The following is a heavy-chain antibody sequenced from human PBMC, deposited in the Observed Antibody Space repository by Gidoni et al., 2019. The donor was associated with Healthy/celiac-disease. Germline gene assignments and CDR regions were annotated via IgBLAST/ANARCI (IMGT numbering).Heavy chain of an antibody. D-gene: IGHD2-15*01. CDR3: ARDIQLVVGYFDY. Sequence: QVQLQESGPGLVKPSETLSLTCAVSGYSISSGYYWGWIRQPPGKGLEWIGSIYHSGSTYYNPSLKSRVTISVDTSKNQFSLKLSSVTAADTAVYYCARDIQLVVGYFDYWGQGTLVTVSS. CDR2: IYHSGST. J-gene: IGHJ4*02. V-gene: IGHV4-38-2*02. CDR1: GYSISSGYY.